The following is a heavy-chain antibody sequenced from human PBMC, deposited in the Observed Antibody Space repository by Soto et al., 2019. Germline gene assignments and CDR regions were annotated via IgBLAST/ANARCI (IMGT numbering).Heavy chain of an antibody. J-gene: IGHJ6*02. CDR1: GFSLTTGGMA. CDR2: IYWDGDR. D-gene: IGHD2-21*02. V-gene: IGHV2-5*02. Sequence: QITLKESGPTLVKPTQTLTLTCTFSGFSLTTGGMAVGWIRQPPGKALEWLAFIYWDGDRRFRPSRMRSLTVTRDTSNNHGVPTMTNMAPGDAATEHCIHSRCGGDFLQSSSPRCCYGVDVWGQGTTVTVSS. CDR3: IHSRCGGDFLQSSSPRCCYGVDV.